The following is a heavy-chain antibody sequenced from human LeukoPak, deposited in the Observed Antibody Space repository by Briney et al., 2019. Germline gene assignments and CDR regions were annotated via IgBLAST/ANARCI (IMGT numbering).Heavy chain of an antibody. J-gene: IGHJ4*02. Sequence: GGSLRLSCAASGFTFSDYYMSWIRQAPGKGLEWVSYISSSGTTTHYADSVKGRITISRDNAKNSLHLQMNSLRAEDTAVYYCARVRGSYSVDYWGQGTLVTVSS. CDR1: GFTFSDYY. D-gene: IGHD1-26*01. V-gene: IGHV3-11*04. CDR3: ARVRGSYSVDY. CDR2: ISSSGTTT.